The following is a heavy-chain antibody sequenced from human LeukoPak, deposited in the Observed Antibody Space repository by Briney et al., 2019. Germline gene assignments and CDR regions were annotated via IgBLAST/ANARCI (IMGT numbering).Heavy chain of an antibody. CDR2: ISGSGGST. CDR1: GFTFSSYA. J-gene: IGHJ4*02. CDR3: AKFDSSGWYFPFDY. V-gene: IGHV3-23*01. Sequence: GGSLRLSCAASGFTFSSYAMSWVRQAPGKGLEWVSAISGSGGSTYYADSVKGRLTISRDNSKNTLYLQMNSLRAEDTAVYYCAKFDSSGWYFPFDYWGQGTLVTVSS. D-gene: IGHD6-19*01.